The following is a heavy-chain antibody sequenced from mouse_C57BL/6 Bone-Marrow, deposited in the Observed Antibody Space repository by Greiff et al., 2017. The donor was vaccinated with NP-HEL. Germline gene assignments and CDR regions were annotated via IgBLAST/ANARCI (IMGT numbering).Heavy chain of an antibody. J-gene: IGHJ4*01. CDR3: AREIYWGAMDY. Sequence: QVQLQQPGAELVKPGASVKMSCKASGYTFTSYWITWVKQRPGQGLEWIGDIYPGSGSTNYNEKFKSKATLTVATSSSTAYMQLSSLTSEDSAVYYCAREIYWGAMDYWGQGTSVTVSS. CDR1: GYTFTSYW. V-gene: IGHV1-55*01. CDR2: IYPGSGST. D-gene: IGHD2-1*01.